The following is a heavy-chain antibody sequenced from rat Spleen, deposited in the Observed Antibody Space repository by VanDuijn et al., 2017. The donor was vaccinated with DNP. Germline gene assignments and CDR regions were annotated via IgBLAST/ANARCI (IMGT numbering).Heavy chain of an antibody. D-gene: IGHD4-1*01. Sequence: EVQLVESGGGLVQPGRSLKLSCAASGFTFSNYGMAWVRQAPTKGPEWVASISTGGGNTYSRDSVKGRFTVSRDNAENTVCLQMNSLRSEDTATYYCAKDRTGGFAMDAWGQGTSVTVSS. J-gene: IGHJ4*01. CDR2: ISTGGGNT. V-gene: IGHV5S13*01. CDR3: AKDRTGGFAMDA. CDR1: GFTFSNYG.